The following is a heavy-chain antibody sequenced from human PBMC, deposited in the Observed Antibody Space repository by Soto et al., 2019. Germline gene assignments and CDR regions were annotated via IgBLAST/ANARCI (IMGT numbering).Heavy chain of an antibody. V-gene: IGHV1-18*01. CDR3: GDLHSFPTRRSSDL. CDR1: GYSFANYG. D-gene: IGHD1-1*01. Sequence: ASVKVSCKASGYSFANYGISWVRQAPGQGLESMGWISAYNGNSNYAQKFQDRVTMTTDTSTSTAYMELRSLKSDVSAVGDCGDLHSFPTRRSSDL. J-gene: IGHJ2*01. CDR2: ISAYNGNS.